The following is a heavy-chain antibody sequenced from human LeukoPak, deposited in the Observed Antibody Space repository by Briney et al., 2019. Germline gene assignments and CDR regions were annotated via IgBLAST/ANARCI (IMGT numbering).Heavy chain of an antibody. V-gene: IGHV3-43*02. CDR3: AKIFLPSYYYDSSGYYDPFDY. Sequence: GGSLRLSCAASGFTFDDYAMHWVRQAPGKGLEWVSLISGDGGSTYYADSVKGRFTISRDNSKNSLYLQMNSLRTEDTALYYCAKIFLPSYYYDSSGYYDPFDYWGQGTLVTVSS. CDR1: GFTFDDYA. CDR2: ISGDGGST. J-gene: IGHJ4*02. D-gene: IGHD3-22*01.